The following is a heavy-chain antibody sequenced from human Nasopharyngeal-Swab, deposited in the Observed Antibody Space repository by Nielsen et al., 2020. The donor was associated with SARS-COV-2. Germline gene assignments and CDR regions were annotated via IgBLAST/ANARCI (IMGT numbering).Heavy chain of an antibody. CDR2: IWYDGSNK. D-gene: IGHD2-8*02. CDR3: ARDLGVYAILHYMDV. Sequence: GESLKISCAASGFTFSSYGMHWVRQAPGKGLEWVAVIWYDGSNKYYADSVKGRFTISRDNSKNTLYLQMNSLRAEDTAVYYCARDLGVYAILHYMDVWGKGTTVTVFS. J-gene: IGHJ6*03. CDR1: GFTFSSYG. V-gene: IGHV3-33*01.